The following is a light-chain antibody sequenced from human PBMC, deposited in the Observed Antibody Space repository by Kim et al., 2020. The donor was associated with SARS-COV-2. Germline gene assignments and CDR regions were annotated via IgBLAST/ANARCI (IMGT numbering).Light chain of an antibody. Sequence: EIMLTQSPGTLSLSPGERATLSCRASQSVGSNFVAWFQQKPGQTPRLLIHGATSRATGTPDRFSGSGSGTDFTLTISRLDPEDFAIYYCQQYATPPLTFGGGTKVDIK. CDR3: QQYATPPLT. J-gene: IGKJ4*01. CDR1: QSVGSNF. CDR2: GAT. V-gene: IGKV3-20*01.